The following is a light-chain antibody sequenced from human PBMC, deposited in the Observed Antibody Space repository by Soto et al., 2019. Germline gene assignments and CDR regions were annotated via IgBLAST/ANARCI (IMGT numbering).Light chain of an antibody. V-gene: IGKV1-5*03. CDR1: QTISSW. CDR3: EPYTTSAGK. CDR2: KSS. J-gene: IGKJ1*01. Sequence: EIQMTQSPSTLSGSVGDRVTITCRASQTISSWLAWYQQKPGKAPKLLIYKSSTLKSGVPSRFSGSGSGTELTLTSSRRQHDDVPPYYGEPYTTSAGKFGQGTKLDIK.